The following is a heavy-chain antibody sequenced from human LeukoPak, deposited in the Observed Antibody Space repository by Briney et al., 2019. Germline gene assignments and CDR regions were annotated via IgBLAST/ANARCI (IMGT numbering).Heavy chain of an antibody. CDR1: GFTFSSYS. Sequence: GGSLRLSCAASGFTFSSYSMNWVRQAPGKGLEWVANIKQDGSEKYYVDSVKGRFTISRDNAKNSLYLQMNSLRAEDTAVYYCARDQQCSGGSCYGAFDIWGQGTMVTVSS. V-gene: IGHV3-7*01. D-gene: IGHD2-15*01. J-gene: IGHJ3*02. CDR2: IKQDGSEK. CDR3: ARDQQCSGGSCYGAFDI.